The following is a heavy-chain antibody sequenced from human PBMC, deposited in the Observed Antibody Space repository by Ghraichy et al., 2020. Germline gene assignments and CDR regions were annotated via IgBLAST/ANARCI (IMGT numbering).Heavy chain of an antibody. CDR3: ASAKQGGRREQWELRNNWFDP. D-gene: IGHD1-26*01. V-gene: IGHV4-34*01. CDR1: GGSFSGYY. CDR2: INHSGST. Sequence: SETLSLTCAVYGGSFSGYYWSWIRQPPGKGLEWIGEINHSGSTNYNPSLKSRVTISVDTSKNQFSLKLSSVTAADTAVYYCASAKQGGRREQWELRNNWFDPWGQGTLVTVSS. J-gene: IGHJ5*02.